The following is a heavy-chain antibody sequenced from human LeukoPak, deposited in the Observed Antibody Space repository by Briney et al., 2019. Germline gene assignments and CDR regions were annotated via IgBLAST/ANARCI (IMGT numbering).Heavy chain of an antibody. D-gene: IGHD3-10*01. CDR1: GGTFSSYA. Sequence: EASVKVSCKASGGTFSSYAISWARQAPGQGLEWMGRIIPIFGTANYAQKFQGRVTITTDESTSTAYMELSSLRSEDTAVYYCAMGSGENWFDPWGQGTLVTVSS. J-gene: IGHJ5*02. CDR2: IIPIFGTA. V-gene: IGHV1-69*05. CDR3: AMGSGENWFDP.